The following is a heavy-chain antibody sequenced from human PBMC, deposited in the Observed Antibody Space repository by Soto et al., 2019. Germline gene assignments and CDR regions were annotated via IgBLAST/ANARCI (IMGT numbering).Heavy chain of an antibody. V-gene: IGHV4-59*01. CDR1: GGSITSSY. CDR2: IYDTGISGYTPST. Sequence: TLSLTCTVSGGSITSSYWSWIRRPPGKGLEWIAYIYDTGISGYTPSTSYNPSLKSRVTISVDTSKSQFSLKLTSVTAADTAMYYCARGEDAFFYYGLDVWGQGITVTVSS. J-gene: IGHJ6*02. CDR3: ARGEDAFFYYGLDV.